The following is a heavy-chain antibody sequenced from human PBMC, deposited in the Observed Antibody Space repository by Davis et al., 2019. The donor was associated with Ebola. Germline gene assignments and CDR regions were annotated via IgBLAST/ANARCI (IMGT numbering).Heavy chain of an antibody. CDR3: AKDWNPKPYGSGSGVFDY. CDR1: GFTFSSYS. V-gene: IGHV3-23*01. CDR2: ISGSGGST. Sequence: GGSLRLSCAASGFTFSSYSMSWVCQAPGKGLEWFSAISGSGGSTYYADSVKGRFTISRDNSKNTLYLQMNSLRAEDTAVYYCAKDWNPKPYGSGSGVFDYWGQGTLVTVSS. J-gene: IGHJ4*02. D-gene: IGHD3-10*01.